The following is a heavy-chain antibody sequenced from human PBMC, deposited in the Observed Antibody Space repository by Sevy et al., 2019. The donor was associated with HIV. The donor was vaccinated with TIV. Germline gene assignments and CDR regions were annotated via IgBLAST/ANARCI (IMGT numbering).Heavy chain of an antibody. CDR1: GFTFSSYA. Sequence: GGSLRLSCAASGFTFSSYAMSWVRQAPGKGLEWVSAISGSGGSTYFADSVKGRFTISRDNSKNTLYLQMNSLRAEDTAVYYCAKDAPSSRYYDSSGPQDYWGQGTLVTVSS. J-gene: IGHJ4*02. CDR2: ISGSGGST. V-gene: IGHV3-23*01. D-gene: IGHD3-22*01. CDR3: AKDAPSSRYYDSSGPQDY.